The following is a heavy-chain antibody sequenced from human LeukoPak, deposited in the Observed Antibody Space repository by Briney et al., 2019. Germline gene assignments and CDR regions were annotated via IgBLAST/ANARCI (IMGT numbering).Heavy chain of an antibody. J-gene: IGHJ4*02. CDR2: IYHSGST. V-gene: IGHV4-38-2*02. Sequence: SETLSLTCTVSGYSISSGYYWGWIRQPPGKGLEWIGSIYHSGSTYYNPSLKSRVTISVDTSKNQFSLKLSSVTAADTAVYYCARTHSGYDNLDYWGQGTLVTVSS. CDR1: GYSISSGYY. D-gene: IGHD5-12*01. CDR3: ARTHSGYDNLDY.